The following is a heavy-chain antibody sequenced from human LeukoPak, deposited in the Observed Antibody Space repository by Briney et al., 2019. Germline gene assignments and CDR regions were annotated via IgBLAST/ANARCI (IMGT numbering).Heavy chain of an antibody. Sequence: ASVKVSCKASGYTFINYDINWVRQATGQGLEWMGWMNPNSGNKGYAQKFQGRATMTRDTFTSTAYMELSSLRSEDTAVYYCARGRDYSDTSGYNDYWGQGTLVTVSS. CDR2: MNPNSGNK. J-gene: IGHJ4*02. CDR3: ARGRDYSDTSGYNDY. CDR1: GYTFINYD. V-gene: IGHV1-8*01. D-gene: IGHD3-22*01.